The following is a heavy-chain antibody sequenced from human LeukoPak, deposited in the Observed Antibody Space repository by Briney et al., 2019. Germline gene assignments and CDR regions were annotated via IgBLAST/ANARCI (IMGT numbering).Heavy chain of an antibody. CDR2: INHSGST. CDR1: GGSFSGYY. CDR3: ARANGETTMIDAFDI. Sequence: SETLSLTCAVYGGSFSGYYWSWIRQPPGKGLEWIGEINHSGSTNYNPSLKSRVTISVDTSKNRFSLKLSSVTAADTAVYYCARANGETTMIDAFDIWGQGTMVTVSS. V-gene: IGHV4-34*01. D-gene: IGHD3-22*01. J-gene: IGHJ3*02.